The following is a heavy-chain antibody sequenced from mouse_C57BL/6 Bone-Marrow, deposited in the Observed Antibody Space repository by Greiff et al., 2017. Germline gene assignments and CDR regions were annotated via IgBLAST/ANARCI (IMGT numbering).Heavy chain of an antibody. CDR2: ISDGGSYT. Sequence: EVKLMGSGGGLVKPGGSLKLSCAASGFTFSSYAMSWVRQTPEKRLEWVATISDGGSYTYYPYNVKGRFTISSDNAKNNLYLQMSHLESEDTAMYYCARGRDDGSSSCWYFDVWGTGTTVTVAS. CDR1: GFTFSSYA. V-gene: IGHV5-4*03. CDR3: ARGRDDGSSSCWYFDV. D-gene: IGHD1-1*01. J-gene: IGHJ1*03.